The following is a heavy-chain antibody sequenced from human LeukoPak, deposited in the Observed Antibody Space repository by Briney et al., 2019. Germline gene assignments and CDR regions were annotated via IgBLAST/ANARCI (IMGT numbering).Heavy chain of an antibody. J-gene: IGHJ5*02. V-gene: IGHV3-21*04. Sequence: GGSLRLSCAASGFTFSSYSMNWVRQAPGKGLEWVSSISSSSSYIYYADSVKGRFTISRDNAKNSLYLQMNSLRADDTAVYYCAKCSTSAYTTGWCNWIDPWGQGTLVTVSS. CDR3: AKCSTSAYTTGWCNWIDP. CDR1: GFTFSSYS. CDR2: ISSSSSYI. D-gene: IGHD6-19*01.